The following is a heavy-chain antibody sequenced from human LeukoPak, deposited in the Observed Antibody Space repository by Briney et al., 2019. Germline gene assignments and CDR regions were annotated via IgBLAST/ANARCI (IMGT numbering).Heavy chain of an antibody. J-gene: IGHJ4*02. Sequence: ESGPTLVKPTQTLTLTCTFSGFSLSTSGVGVGWIRQPPGKALEWLALIYRDDDKRYSPSLKSRLTITKDTSKNQVVLTMTNMDPVDTATYYCAHAPAAGLTKYFDYWGQGTLVTVSS. D-gene: IGHD6-13*01. CDR3: AHAPAAGLTKYFDY. CDR1: GFSLSTSGVG. CDR2: IYRDDDK. V-gene: IGHV2-5*02.